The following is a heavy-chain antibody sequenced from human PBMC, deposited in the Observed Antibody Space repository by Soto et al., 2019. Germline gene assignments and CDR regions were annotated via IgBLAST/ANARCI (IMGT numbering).Heavy chain of an antibody. V-gene: IGHV3-7*03. CDR1: GFTFSSYW. CDR3: ARIICSSTSCYTFDY. Sequence: GGSLRLSCAASGFTFSSYWMSWVRQAPGKGLEWVATMRQDGSEKYYVDSVKGRFTISRDNAKNSLYLQMNTLRAEDTAVYYCARIICSSTSCYTFDYWGQGTMVTVYS. J-gene: IGHJ4*02. D-gene: IGHD2-2*02. CDR2: MRQDGSEK.